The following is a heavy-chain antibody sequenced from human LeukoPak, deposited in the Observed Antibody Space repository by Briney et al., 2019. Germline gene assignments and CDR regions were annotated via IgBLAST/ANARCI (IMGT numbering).Heavy chain of an antibody. Sequence: ASVTVSCKASGYTFTGYYMHWVRQAPGQGREWMGWINPNSGGTNYAQKFQGRVTMTRDTSISTAYMELSRLRSDDTAVYYCARDPFIAAATDLFDPWGQGTLVTVSS. CDR1: GYTFTGYY. D-gene: IGHD6-13*01. V-gene: IGHV1-2*02. CDR2: INPNSGGT. CDR3: ARDPFIAAATDLFDP. J-gene: IGHJ5*02.